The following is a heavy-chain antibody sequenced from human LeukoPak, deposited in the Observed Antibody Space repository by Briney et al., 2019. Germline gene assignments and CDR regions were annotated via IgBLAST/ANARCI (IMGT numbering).Heavy chain of an antibody. CDR3: AKPLSGTAAARLLFDY. D-gene: IGHD6-6*01. CDR1: GFTFSSYG. Sequence: GRSLRLSCAASGFTFSSYGMHWVRQAPGKGLEWVAVISYDGSNKYYADSVKGRFTIPRDNSKNTLYLQMNSLRAEDTAVYYCAKPLSGTAAARLLFDYWGQGTLVTVSS. CDR2: ISYDGSNK. J-gene: IGHJ4*02. V-gene: IGHV3-30*18.